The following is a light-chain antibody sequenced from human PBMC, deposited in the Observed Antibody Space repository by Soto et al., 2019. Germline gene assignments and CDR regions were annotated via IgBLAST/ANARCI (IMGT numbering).Light chain of an antibody. CDR3: QQYSTYPPT. Sequence: IRMTQSPSSLSASIGDRVTITCRASQGIGRYVAWYQQTPGNAPNLPLYAAASVQSGVPSRFSGSGTATDFTLTIRGLQSEDFATYYCQQYSTYPPTFGGGT. J-gene: IGKJ4*01. V-gene: IGKV1-8*01. CDR1: QGIGRY. CDR2: AAA.